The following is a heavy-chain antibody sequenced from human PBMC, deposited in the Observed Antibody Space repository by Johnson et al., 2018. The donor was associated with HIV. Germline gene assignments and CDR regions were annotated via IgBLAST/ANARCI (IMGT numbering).Heavy chain of an antibody. CDR3: AKDYTAMVSSDAFDI. CDR1: GFTFDDYT. Sequence: VQLVESGGGVVQPGGSLRLSCAASGFTFDDYTMHWVRQAPGKGLEWVSLISWDGGSTYYADSVKGRFTIYRDNSKNSLYLQMNSLRTEDTALYYCAKDYTAMVSSDAFDIWGQGTMVTVSS. J-gene: IGHJ3*02. CDR2: ISWDGGST. D-gene: IGHD5-18*01. V-gene: IGHV3-43*01.